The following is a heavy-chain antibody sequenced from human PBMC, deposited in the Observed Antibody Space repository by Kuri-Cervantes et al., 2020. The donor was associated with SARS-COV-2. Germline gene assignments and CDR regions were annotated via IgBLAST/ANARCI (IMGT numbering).Heavy chain of an antibody. CDR1: GFTFSSYA. V-gene: IGHV3-23*01. Sequence: CAASGFTFSSYAMSWVRQAPGKGLEWVSAISGSGGSTYYADSVKGRFTISGDNSKNTLYLQMNSLRAEDTAVYYCAKHYCSSTSCSYYFDYWGQGTLVTVSS. CDR2: ISGSGGST. D-gene: IGHD2-2*01. J-gene: IGHJ4*02. CDR3: AKHYCSSTSCSYYFDY.